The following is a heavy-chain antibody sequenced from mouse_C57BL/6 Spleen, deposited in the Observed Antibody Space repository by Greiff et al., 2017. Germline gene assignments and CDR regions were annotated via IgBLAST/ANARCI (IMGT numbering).Heavy chain of an antibody. Sequence: EVKLVESGGGLVKPGGSLKLSCAASGFTFSSYAMSWVRQTPEKRLEWVATISDGGSYTYYPDNVKGRFTISRDNAKNNLYLQMSHLKSEDTAMYYCARDSITTVVGFDYWGQGTTLTVSS. CDR1: GFTFSSYA. CDR3: ARDSITTVVGFDY. V-gene: IGHV5-4*01. D-gene: IGHD1-1*01. J-gene: IGHJ2*01. CDR2: ISDGGSYT.